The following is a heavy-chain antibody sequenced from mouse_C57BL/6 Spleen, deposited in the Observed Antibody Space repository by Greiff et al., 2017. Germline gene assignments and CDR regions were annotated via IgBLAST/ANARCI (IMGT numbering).Heavy chain of an antibody. CDR3: ARGGNFYWYVDD. CDR1: GYTFTSYW. CDR2: IYPGSGST. J-gene: IGHJ1*03. Sequence: QVQLKQPGAELVKPGASVKMSCKASGYTFTSYWITWVKQRPGQGLEWIGDIYPGSGSTNYNEKFKSKATLTVDTSSSTAYLQLSSLTSEDSAVYYCARGGNFYWYVDDWGKGTTVTVSS. V-gene: IGHV1-55*01. D-gene: IGHD2-1*01.